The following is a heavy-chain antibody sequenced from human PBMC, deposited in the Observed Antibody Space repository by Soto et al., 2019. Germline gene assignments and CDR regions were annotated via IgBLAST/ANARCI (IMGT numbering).Heavy chain of an antibody. J-gene: IGHJ3*02. CDR3: ARYSGNYQDASDI. CDR1: GFTFTLYS. V-gene: IGHV1-3*01. CDR2: INGGSGKT. D-gene: IGHD1-26*01. Sequence: QVRLVQSGAEVKKPGASVKVSCRASGFTFTLYSMHWVRQAPGQRLEWMGWINGGSGKTKYSQKFQGRVTIARDTSASTAYMEVSSLRSEDTAVYYCARYSGNYQDASDIWGQGTMVTVSS.